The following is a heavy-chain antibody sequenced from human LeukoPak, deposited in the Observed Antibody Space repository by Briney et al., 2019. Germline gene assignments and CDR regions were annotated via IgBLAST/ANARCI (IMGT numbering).Heavy chain of an antibody. V-gene: IGHV3-21*01. CDR3: ARLRHIVVVTADLDY. CDR1: GFTFNIYT. Sequence: GGSLRLSCAASGFTFNIYTMSWVRQAPGKGLEWVSSITSTSSQIWYADSLKGRFTTSRDNSKNSLYLQMNSLRAEDTAVYYCARLRHIVVVTADLDYWGQGTLVTVSS. CDR2: ITSTSSQI. D-gene: IGHD2-21*02. J-gene: IGHJ4*02.